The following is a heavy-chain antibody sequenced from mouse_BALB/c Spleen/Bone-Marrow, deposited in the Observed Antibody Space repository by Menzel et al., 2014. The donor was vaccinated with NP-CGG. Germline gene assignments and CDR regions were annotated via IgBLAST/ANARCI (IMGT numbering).Heavy chain of an antibody. J-gene: IGHJ4*01. CDR3: ARWEYYAMDY. CDR2: IDPANGNT. CDR1: GFNIKDTY. Sequence: EVQLQESGAELVKPGASVKLSCTASGFNIKDTYMHWVKQRPEQGLEWIGRIDPANGNTKYDPKFQGKATITADTSSNTAYLQLSSLTSEDTAVYYCARWEYYAMDYWGQGTSVTFSS. V-gene: IGHV14-3*02. D-gene: IGHD4-1*01.